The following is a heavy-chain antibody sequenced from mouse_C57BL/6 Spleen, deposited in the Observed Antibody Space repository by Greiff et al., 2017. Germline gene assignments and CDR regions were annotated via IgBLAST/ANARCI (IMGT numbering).Heavy chain of an antibody. D-gene: IGHD1-1*01. J-gene: IGHJ2*01. CDR2: IDPSDSYT. CDR1: GYTFTSYW. Sequence: VQLQQSGAELVKPGASVKLSCKASGYTFTSYWMQWVKQRPGQGLEWIGEIDPSDSYTNYNQKFKGKATLTVDTSSSTAYMQLSSLTSEDSAVYYCARSRGYGSPVEDYWGQGTTLTVSS. CDR3: ARSRGYGSPVEDY. V-gene: IGHV1-50*01.